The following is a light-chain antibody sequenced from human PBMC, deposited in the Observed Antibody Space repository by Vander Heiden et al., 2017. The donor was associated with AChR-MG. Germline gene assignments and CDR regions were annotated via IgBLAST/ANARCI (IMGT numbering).Light chain of an antibody. V-gene: IGKV1D-12*01. Sequence: DVQMTQSPSSVSASVGDRVTITCRASQGISSWLAWYQQKPGKAPNLLIYGASTLQVGVPSRFSGSGSGTNFTLTINSLQPEDFATYYCQQADSFPLTFGGGTKVEIK. J-gene: IGKJ4*01. CDR2: GAS. CDR3: QQADSFPLT. CDR1: QGISSW.